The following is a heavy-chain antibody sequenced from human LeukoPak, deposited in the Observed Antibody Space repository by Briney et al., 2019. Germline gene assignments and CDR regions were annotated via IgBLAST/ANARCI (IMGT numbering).Heavy chain of an antibody. CDR1: GGSISSYY. CDR3: AREEHDYGDYIY. D-gene: IGHD4-17*01. Sequence: SETLSLTCTVSGGSISSYYWSWIRQPAGKGLEWIGRIYTSGSTNYNPSPKSRVTMSVDTSKNQFSLKLSSVTAADTAVYYCAREEHDYGDYIYWGQGTLVTVSS. V-gene: IGHV4-4*07. J-gene: IGHJ4*02. CDR2: IYTSGST.